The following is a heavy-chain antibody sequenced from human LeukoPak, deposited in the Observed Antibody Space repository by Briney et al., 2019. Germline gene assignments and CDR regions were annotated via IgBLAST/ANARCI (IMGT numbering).Heavy chain of an antibody. V-gene: IGHV4-34*01. Sequence: SETLSLTCAVYGGSFSGYYWSWIRQPPGKGREWIGEINHSGSTNYNPSLKSRVTISVDTSKNQFSLKLSSVTAADTAVYYSARGSFSRIAARRGAKTFDYWGQGTLVTVSS. D-gene: IGHD6-6*01. J-gene: IGHJ4*02. CDR1: GGSFSGYY. CDR2: INHSGST. CDR3: ARGSFSRIAARRGAKTFDY.